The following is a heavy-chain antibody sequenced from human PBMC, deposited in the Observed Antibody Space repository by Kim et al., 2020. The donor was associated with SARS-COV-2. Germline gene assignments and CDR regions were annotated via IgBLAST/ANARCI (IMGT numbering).Heavy chain of an antibody. CDR3: ARYCSSICCSAYFDH. Sequence: ASVKVSCKSSGYTFSGYYLHWVRQAPGQGLEWMGLINPKSGGTNYAQKFQGRVTMTRDTSISTAYMELSSLRSDDTAVDYCARYCSSICCSAYFDHWGEG. CDR1: GYTFSGYY. D-gene: IGHD2-2*01. CDR2: INPKSGGT. J-gene: IGHJ4*02. V-gene: IGHV1-2*02.